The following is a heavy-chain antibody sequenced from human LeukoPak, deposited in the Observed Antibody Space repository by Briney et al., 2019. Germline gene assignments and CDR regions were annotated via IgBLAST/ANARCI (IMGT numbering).Heavy chain of an antibody. J-gene: IGHJ3*02. CDR1: GYTFTGYY. Sequence: ASVKVSCKASGYTFTGYYMHWVRQALGQGLEWMGRINPNSGGTNYAQKFQGRVTMTRDTSISTAYMELSRLRSDDTAVYYCARDIVVVPAADDAFDIWGQGTMVTVSS. CDR2: INPNSGGT. V-gene: IGHV1-2*06. D-gene: IGHD2-2*01. CDR3: ARDIVVVPAADDAFDI.